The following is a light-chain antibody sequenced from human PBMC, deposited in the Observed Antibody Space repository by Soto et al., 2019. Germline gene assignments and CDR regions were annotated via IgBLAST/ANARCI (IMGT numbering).Light chain of an antibody. V-gene: IGLV2-14*01. CDR3: TSWTSSNSYV. Sequence: QSVLTRPASVSGSPAQSITISCTGTSSDVGAYNYVSWYQQYPGKAPKLMIFDVSNRPSGISHRFSGSKSGDTASLTISGLQAEDEADYYCTSWTSSNSYVFGTGTKVTVL. J-gene: IGLJ1*01. CDR1: SSDVGAYNY. CDR2: DVS.